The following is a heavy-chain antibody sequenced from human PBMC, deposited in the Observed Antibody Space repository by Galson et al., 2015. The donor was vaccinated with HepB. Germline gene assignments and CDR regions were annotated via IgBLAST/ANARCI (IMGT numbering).Heavy chain of an antibody. CDR1: GFTFSSYS. CDR2: ITGSSSTI. V-gene: IGHV3-48*01. Sequence: SLRLSCAASGFTFSSYSMNWVRQAPGKGLEWVSYITGSSSTIYYADSVKGRFTISRDNAKNSLYLQMNSLRAEDSAVYYCARDGGSGSYFGGHPAEFDYWGQGTLVTVSS. J-gene: IGHJ4*02. D-gene: IGHD3-10*01. CDR3: ARDGGSGSYFGGHPAEFDY.